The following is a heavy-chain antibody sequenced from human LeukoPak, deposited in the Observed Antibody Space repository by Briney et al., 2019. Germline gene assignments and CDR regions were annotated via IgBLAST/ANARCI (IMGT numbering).Heavy chain of an antibody. CDR1: GFTFSSYW. CDR2: IKQDGSEK. D-gene: IGHD5-12*01. CDR3: ARARRMSGYSRHPLYYMDV. V-gene: IGHV3-7*01. Sequence: GGSLRLSCAASGFTFSSYWMSWVRQAPGKGLEWVANIKQDGSEKYYVDSVKGRFTISRDNAKNSLYLQMNSLRAEDTAVYYCARARRMSGYSRHPLYYMDVWGKGTTVTVSS. J-gene: IGHJ6*03.